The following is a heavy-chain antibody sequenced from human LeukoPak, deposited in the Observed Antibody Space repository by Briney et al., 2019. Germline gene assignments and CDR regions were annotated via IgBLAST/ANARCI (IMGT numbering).Heavy chain of an antibody. CDR1: GYSFSSHG. Sequence: ASVKVSCKASGYSFSSHGISWVRQAPGEGLEWMGWISAYNGNTNYAQKLQGRVTMTTDTSTSTAYMELRSLRSDDTAVYYCARDASVTPYYFDYWGQGTLVTVSS. CDR2: ISAYNGNT. J-gene: IGHJ4*02. V-gene: IGHV1-18*01. CDR3: ARDASVTPYYFDY. D-gene: IGHD4-11*01.